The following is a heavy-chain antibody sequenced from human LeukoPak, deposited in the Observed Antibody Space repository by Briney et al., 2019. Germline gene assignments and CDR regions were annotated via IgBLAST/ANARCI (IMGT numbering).Heavy chain of an antibody. Sequence: GGSLRLSCAASGFTFSSYSMNWVRQAPGKGLEWVSSISSSSSYIYYADSVKGRFTISRDNAKNSPYLQMNSLRAEDTAVYYCARDPYSSGWKPGYGMDVWGQGTTVTVSS. CDR3: ARDPYSSGWKPGYGMDV. CDR2: ISSSSSYI. J-gene: IGHJ6*02. V-gene: IGHV3-21*01. D-gene: IGHD6-19*01. CDR1: GFTFSSYS.